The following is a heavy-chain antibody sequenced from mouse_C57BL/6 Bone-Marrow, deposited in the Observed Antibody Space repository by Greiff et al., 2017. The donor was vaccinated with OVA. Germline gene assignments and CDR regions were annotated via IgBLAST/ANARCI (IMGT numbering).Heavy chain of an antibody. CDR2: LYWAAAQ. V-gene: IGHV8-12*01. CDR3: ARRAGSSFLYWYFDV. Sequence: QVTLKESGPGILQSSQTLSLTCSFSGFSLSTSVIVFFFLLPPSGPVLACLAPLYWAAAQRYNPSLKSRLTISKDTSRNQVFLKITSVDTADTATYYCARRAGSSFLYWYFDVWGTGTTVTVSS. CDR1: GFSLSTSVIV. J-gene: IGHJ1*03. D-gene: IGHD1-1*01.